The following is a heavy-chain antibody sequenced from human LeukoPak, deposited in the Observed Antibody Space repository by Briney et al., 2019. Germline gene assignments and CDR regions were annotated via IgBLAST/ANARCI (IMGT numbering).Heavy chain of an antibody. CDR1: GGTFSSYA. D-gene: IGHD1-26*01. CDR2: IIPILGIA. CDR3: ASRLGIVGATTYYYYYGMDV. Sequence: SVKVSCKASGGTFSSYAISWVRQAPGQGLEWMRRIIPILGIANYAQKFQGRVTITADKSTSTAYMELSSLRSEDTAVYYCASRLGIVGATTYYYYYGMDVWGQGTTVTVSS. V-gene: IGHV1-69*04. J-gene: IGHJ6*02.